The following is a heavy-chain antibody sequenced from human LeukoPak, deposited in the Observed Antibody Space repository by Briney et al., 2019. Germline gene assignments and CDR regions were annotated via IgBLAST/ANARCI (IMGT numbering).Heavy chain of an antibody. CDR3: ARATRPGYDFWSGYYS. Sequence: GGSLRLSCAASGFTFSSYWMSWVRQAPGKGLEWVADIKQEGSEKYYVDSVKGRLTISRDNAKNSLYLQMNSLRAEDTAVYYCARATRPGYDFWSGYYSWGQGTLVTVSS. CDR2: IKQEGSEK. D-gene: IGHD3-3*01. V-gene: IGHV3-7*01. CDR1: GFTFSSYW. J-gene: IGHJ5*02.